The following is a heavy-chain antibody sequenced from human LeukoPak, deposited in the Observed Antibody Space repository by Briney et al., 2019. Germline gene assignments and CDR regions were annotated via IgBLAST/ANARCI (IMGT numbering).Heavy chain of an antibody. CDR2: IYYSGST. CDR1: GGSISSGDYY. V-gene: IGHV4-30-4*01. Sequence: SETLSLTCTDSGGSISSGDYYWSWIRQPPGKGLEWIGYIYYSGSTYYNPSLKSRVTISVDTSKNQFSLKLSSVTAADTAVYYCARDQIAAAGGFDYWGQGTLVTVSS. D-gene: IGHD6-13*01. J-gene: IGHJ4*02. CDR3: ARDQIAAAGGFDY.